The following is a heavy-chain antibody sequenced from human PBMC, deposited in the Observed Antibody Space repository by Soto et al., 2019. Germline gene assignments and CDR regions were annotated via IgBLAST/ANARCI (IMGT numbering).Heavy chain of an antibody. J-gene: IGHJ6*02. CDR2: MNPNSGNT. CDR3: ARRMNTVTRGDYYYYGMDV. Sequence: ASVKVSCKASGYTFTSYDINWVRQATGQGLEWMGWMNPNSGNTGYAQKFQGRVTMTRNTSISTAYMELSSLRSEDTAVYYCARRMNTVTRGDYYYYGMDVWGQGTTVTVSS. V-gene: IGHV1-8*01. D-gene: IGHD4-17*01. CDR1: GYTFTSYD.